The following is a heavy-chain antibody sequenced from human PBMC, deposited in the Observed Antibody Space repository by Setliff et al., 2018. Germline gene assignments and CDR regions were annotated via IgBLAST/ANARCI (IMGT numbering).Heavy chain of an antibody. J-gene: IGHJ6*03. CDR2: IKQDGSEK. CDR1: GFTFGDYA. CDR3: ARVIYFYYMDV. V-gene: IGHV3-7*01. Sequence: PGGSLRLSCAASGFTFGDYAMSWVRQAPGKGLEWVANIKQDGSEKDYVDSVKGRLTISRDNAKKSLYLQMNSLRAEDTAVYYCARVIYFYYMDVWGKGTTVTVSS.